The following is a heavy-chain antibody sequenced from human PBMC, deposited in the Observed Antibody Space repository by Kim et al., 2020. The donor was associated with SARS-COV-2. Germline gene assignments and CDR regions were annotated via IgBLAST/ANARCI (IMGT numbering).Heavy chain of an antibody. CDR3: ASGETTVVTFDY. CDR1: GGSISSYY. CDR2: IYYSGST. V-gene: IGHV4-59*01. D-gene: IGHD4-17*01. Sequence: SETLSLTCTVSGGSISSYYWSWIRQPPGKGLEWIGYIYYSGSTNYNPSLKSRVTISVDTSKNQFSLKLSSVTAADTAVYYCASGETTVVTFDYWGQGTLVTVSS. J-gene: IGHJ4*02.